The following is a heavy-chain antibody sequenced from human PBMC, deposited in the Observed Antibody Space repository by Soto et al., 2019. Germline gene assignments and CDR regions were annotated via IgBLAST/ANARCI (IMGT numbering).Heavy chain of an antibody. CDR2: INANNGGA. V-gene: IGHV1-2*02. CDR1: GYTFTDYH. CDR3: AREGGSETLQPSYNWFDT. J-gene: IGHJ5*02. Sequence: QVQLVQSGAEVKKPGASVKVSCKASGYTFTDYHIHWVRQAPGQGLEFMGWINANNGGAGSAQQFQGMVNVTRDTSITTVYMELSNLRSADTAVYYCAREGGSETLQPSYNWFDTWGQGTLVTVSS. D-gene: IGHD6-25*01.